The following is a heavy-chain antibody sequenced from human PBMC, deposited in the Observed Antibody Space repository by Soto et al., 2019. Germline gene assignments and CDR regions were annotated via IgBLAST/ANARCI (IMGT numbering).Heavy chain of an antibody. Sequence: PSETLSLTCTVSGGSISSYYWSWIRQPPGKGLEWIGYIYYSGSTNYNPSLKRRVTISVDTSKNQFSLKLSSVTAADTAVYYCARGGSWHDYWGQGTLVTVSS. CDR3: ARGGSWHDY. J-gene: IGHJ4*02. D-gene: IGHD6-13*01. CDR1: GGSISSYY. V-gene: IGHV4-59*01. CDR2: IYYSGST.